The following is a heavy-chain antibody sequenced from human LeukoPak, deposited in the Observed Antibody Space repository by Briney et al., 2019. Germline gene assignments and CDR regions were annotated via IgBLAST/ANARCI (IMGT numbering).Heavy chain of an antibody. J-gene: IGHJ5*01. CDR1: GFTLSYYW. Sequence: GGSLRLSCAAPGFTLSYYWMRCVRHAPGEGLGCASRVYSDESDITYADSVKGRFTISRENAKNTMYLRMNSLRDEDTAVYFCAKERGDELLSGTAGFDSWGQGTVVTVSS. CDR2: VYSDESDI. V-gene: IGHV3-74*01. D-gene: IGHD3-3*01. CDR3: AKERGDELLSGTAGFDS.